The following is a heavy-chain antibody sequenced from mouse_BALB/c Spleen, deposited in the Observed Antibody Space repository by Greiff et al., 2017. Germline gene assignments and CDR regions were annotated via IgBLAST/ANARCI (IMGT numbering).Heavy chain of an antibody. CDR1: GFSLTSYD. CDR3: VRERNNYFDY. Sequence: VQLVESGPGLVAPSQSLSITCTVSGFSLTSYDISWIRQPPGKGLEWLGVIWTGGGTNYNSAFMSRLSISKDNSKSQVFLKMNSPQTDDTAIYYCVRERNNYFDYWGQGTTLTVSS. CDR2: IWTGGGT. D-gene: IGHD2-1*01. V-gene: IGHV2-9-2*01. J-gene: IGHJ2*01.